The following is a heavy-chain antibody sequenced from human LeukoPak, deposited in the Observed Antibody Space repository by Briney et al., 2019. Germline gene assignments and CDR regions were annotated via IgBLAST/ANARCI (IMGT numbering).Heavy chain of an antibody. CDR1: GFSFSGYG. V-gene: IGHV3-30*02. CDR3: AKQHHTTSYYHYYYMDV. CDR2: IRYDGKNK. Sequence: PGGSLRLSCAASGFSFSGYGMHWVRQAPGKGLEWVAYIRYDGKNKYYADSVKGRFTNSRDNSENTLYLQMNSLRAEDTAVYYCAKQHHTTSYYHYYYMDVWGKGTTVTVSS. J-gene: IGHJ6*03. D-gene: IGHD1-1*01.